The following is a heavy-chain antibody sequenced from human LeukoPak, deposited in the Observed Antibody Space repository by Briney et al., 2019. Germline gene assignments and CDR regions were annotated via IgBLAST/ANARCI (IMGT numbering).Heavy chain of an antibody. V-gene: IGHV1-18*01. J-gene: IGHJ5*02. CDR1: GYTFTSYG. D-gene: IGHD1-1*01. Sequence: GASVKVSCKASGYTFTSYGISWVRQAPGQGFEWMGWISAYNGNTNYAQKLQGRVTMTTDTSTSTAYMELRSLRSDDTAVYYCARDGGGGLQQLLFNWFDPWGQGTLVTVSS. CDR2: ISAYNGNT. CDR3: ARDGGGGLQQLLFNWFDP.